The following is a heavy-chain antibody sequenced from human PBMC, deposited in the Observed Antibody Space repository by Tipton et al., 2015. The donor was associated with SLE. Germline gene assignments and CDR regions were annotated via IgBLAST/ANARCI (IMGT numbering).Heavy chain of an antibody. J-gene: IGHJ4*02. D-gene: IGHD3-10*01. V-gene: IGHV3-7*05. CDR2: IKKDGTEM. CDR3: ALHVGAPGVTAFDH. Sequence: GSLRLSCAASGFIFSNYWMTWVRQAPGKGLEGVASIKKDGTEMYYVDSVKGRFTISRDNARNSLYLQMNNVRAEDTALYFCALHVGAPGVTAFDHWGQGTLVTVSS. CDR1: GFIFSNYW.